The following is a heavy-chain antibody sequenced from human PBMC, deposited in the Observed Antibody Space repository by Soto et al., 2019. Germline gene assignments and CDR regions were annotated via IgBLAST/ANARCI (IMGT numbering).Heavy chain of an antibody. J-gene: IGHJ4*02. CDR2: ISYSGST. V-gene: IGHV4-39*01. Sequence: PSETLYLTFTVSVCSMASTDHYWGWVRKPPGKGLEWVGSISYSGSTYYNPSLKSRVTISVDTSKNQFSLKLSSVAAADTAVYYCERLTDGGYDKDYFDYWGQGTLVTVSS. CDR3: ERLTDGGYDKDYFDY. D-gene: IGHD5-12*01. CDR1: VCSMASTDHY.